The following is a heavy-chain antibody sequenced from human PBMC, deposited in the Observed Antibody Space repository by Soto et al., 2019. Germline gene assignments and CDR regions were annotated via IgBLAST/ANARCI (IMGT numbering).Heavy chain of an antibody. D-gene: IGHD2-21*02. CDR3: TTDVDIVVVTAIPFDY. CDR1: GITLSDHF. CDR2: IKSKTDGGTT. Sequence: GGSLRLSCVVSGITLSDHFIDWVRQAPGKGLEWVGRIKSKTDGGTTDYAAPVKGRFTISRDDSKNTLYLQMNSLKTEDTAVYYCTTDVDIVVVTAIPFDYWGQGTLVTVSS. J-gene: IGHJ4*02. V-gene: IGHV3-15*07.